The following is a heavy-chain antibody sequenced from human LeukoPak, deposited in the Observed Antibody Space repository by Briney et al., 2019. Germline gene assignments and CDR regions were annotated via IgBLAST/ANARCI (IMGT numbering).Heavy chain of an antibody. Sequence: PSETLSLTCTVSGGSISSYYWSWIRQPPGKGLEWIGYIYYSGTTNYNPSLKSRVTISVDTSKDQFSLKLSSVTAADTAVYYCARGVYIAAAQYAYWGQGTLVTVSS. V-gene: IGHV4-59*01. CDR2: IYYSGTT. CDR3: ARGVYIAAAQYAY. D-gene: IGHD6-13*01. J-gene: IGHJ4*02. CDR1: GGSISSYY.